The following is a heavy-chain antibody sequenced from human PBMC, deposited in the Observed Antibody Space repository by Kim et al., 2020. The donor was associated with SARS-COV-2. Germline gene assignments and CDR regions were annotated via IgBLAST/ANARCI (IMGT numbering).Heavy chain of an antibody. J-gene: IGHJ5*02. V-gene: IGHV4-30-2*05. D-gene: IGHD3-3*01. Sequence: LKSRVTRSVDTAKNQFSLKLSSVTAADTAVYYCARTKRITIFGVVQWFDPWGQGTLVTVSS. CDR3: ARTKRITIFGVVQWFDP.